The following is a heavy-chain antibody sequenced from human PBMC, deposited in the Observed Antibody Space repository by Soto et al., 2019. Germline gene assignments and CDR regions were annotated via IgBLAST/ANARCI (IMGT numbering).Heavy chain of an antibody. CDR2: IYYAGTT. CDR1: NGSISPNY. Sequence: PSETLSLTCTVSNGSISPNYWSWIRQPPGKGLEWIGYIYYAGTTTYNPSLQSRVSISVDTSKNEVSLKLTSVTAADTAVYFCARQGAYYQAMDSWGQGTLVTVSS. CDR3: ARQGAYYQAMDS. D-gene: IGHD3-22*01. V-gene: IGHV4-59*08. J-gene: IGHJ4*02.